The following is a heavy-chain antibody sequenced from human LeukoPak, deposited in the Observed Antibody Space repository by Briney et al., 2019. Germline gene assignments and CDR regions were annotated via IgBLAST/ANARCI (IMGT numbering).Heavy chain of an antibody. V-gene: IGHV3-7*03. D-gene: IGHD2-2*01. CDR3: ARHHIFCTSATCYFDY. CDR1: GFTFSTYW. Sequence: GGSLRLSCATSGFTFSTYWMTWVRQAPGKGLEWVANIKEDGSEKFYVDSVKGRFTISRDSAKNSLYLQMDSLSAEGTAVYYCARHHIFCTSATCYFDYWGQGTLVTVSS. J-gene: IGHJ4*02. CDR2: IKEDGSEK.